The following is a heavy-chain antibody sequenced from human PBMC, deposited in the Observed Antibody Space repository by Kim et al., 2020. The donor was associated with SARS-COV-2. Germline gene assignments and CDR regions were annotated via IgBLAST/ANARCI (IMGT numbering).Heavy chain of an antibody. J-gene: IGHJ4*02. V-gene: IGHV3-73*01. CDR2: IRSKANSYAT. D-gene: IGHD2-2*01. Sequence: GGSLRLSCAASGFTFSGSAMHWVRQASGKGLEWVGRIRSKANSYATAYAASVKGRFTISRDDSKNTAYLQMNSLKTEDTAVYYCTRQNRVPAEDYWGQGTLVTVSS. CDR1: GFTFSGSA. CDR3: TRQNRVPAEDY.